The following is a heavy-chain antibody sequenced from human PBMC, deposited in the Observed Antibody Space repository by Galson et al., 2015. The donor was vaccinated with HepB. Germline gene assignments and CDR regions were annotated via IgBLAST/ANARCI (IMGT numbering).Heavy chain of an antibody. CDR3: ARIYDFWSGYLDY. Sequence: SVKVSCKASGGTFSSYAISWVRQAPGQGLEWMGGIIPIFGTANYAQKFQGRVTITADESTSTAYMELSSLRSEDTAVYYCARIYDFWSGYLDYWGQGTLFTVSS. V-gene: IGHV1-69*13. CDR2: IIPIFGTA. CDR1: GGTFSSYA. D-gene: IGHD3-3*01. J-gene: IGHJ4*02.